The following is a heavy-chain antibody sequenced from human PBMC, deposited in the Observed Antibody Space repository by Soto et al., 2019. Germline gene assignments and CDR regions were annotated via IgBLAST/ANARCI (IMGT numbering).Heavy chain of an antibody. CDR1: GFTFNNYA. CDR3: AKDRLAGNFDY. V-gene: IGHV3-23*01. Sequence: GGALRLSCAASGFTFNNYAMNWVRQAPGKGLEWVATISATGGSTYYADSVKGRFTISRDNSKNTLYLQMNGLRVEDTAVYYCAKDRLAGNFDYWGQGTQVTVSS. CDR2: ISATGGST. J-gene: IGHJ4*02.